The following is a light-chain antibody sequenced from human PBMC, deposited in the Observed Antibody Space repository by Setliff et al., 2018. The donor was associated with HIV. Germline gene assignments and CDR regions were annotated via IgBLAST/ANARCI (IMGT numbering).Light chain of an antibody. V-gene: IGLV3-21*02. CDR2: DDS. CDR3: QVWDSSSDYV. Sequence: SSELTQPHSVSVATAQTGPRSTCGGNNIGVKTVHWYQQKPGQAPVLVVYDDSDRPSGIPERFSGSNSGNTATLTISRVEAGDEADYYCQVWDSSSDYVFGTGTKVTVL. CDR1: NIGVKT. J-gene: IGLJ1*01.